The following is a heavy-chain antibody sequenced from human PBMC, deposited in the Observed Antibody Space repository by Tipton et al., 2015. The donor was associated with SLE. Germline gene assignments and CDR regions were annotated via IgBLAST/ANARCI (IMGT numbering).Heavy chain of an antibody. CDR2: IYYSGST. CDR1: GGSISSGGYY. V-gene: IGHV4-31*03. Sequence: TLSLTCTVSGGSISSGGYYWSWIRQHPGKGLEWIGYIYYSGSTHYNPSLKSRVTISVDTSKNQFSLKLSSVTAADTAVYYCAGDLRLGELPFYYFDYWGQGTLVTVSS. CDR3: AGDLRLGELPFYYFDY. J-gene: IGHJ4*02. D-gene: IGHD3-16*01.